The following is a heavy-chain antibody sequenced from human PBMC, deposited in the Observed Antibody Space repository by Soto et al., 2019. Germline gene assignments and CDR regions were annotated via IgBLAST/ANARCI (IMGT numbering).Heavy chain of an antibody. CDR3: ARESEDLTSNFDY. CDR2: ISSTTNYI. Sequence: EVQLVESGGGLVKPGGSLRLSCAASGFTFTRYSMNWVRQAPGKGLEWVSSISSTTNYIYYGDSMKGRVTISRDNATNSLYLEMNSLRATNTAGYYCARESEDLTSNFDYWGQGTLVTFSS. CDR1: GFTFTRYS. V-gene: IGHV3-21*06. J-gene: IGHJ4*02.